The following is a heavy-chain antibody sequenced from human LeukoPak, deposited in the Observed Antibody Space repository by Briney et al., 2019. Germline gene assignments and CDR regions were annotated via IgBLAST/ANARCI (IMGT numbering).Heavy chain of an antibody. CDR3: ARAYYYDSSGYCPFDY. J-gene: IGHJ4*02. V-gene: IGHV1-69*05. Sequence: SVKVSCKASGGTFSSYAISWVRQAPGQGLEWMGGIIPIFGTANYAQKFQGRVTITTDESTSTAYMELSSLRSEDTAVYYCARAYYYDSSGYCPFDYGGQGTLVTVSS. CDR2: IIPIFGTA. D-gene: IGHD3-22*01. CDR1: GGTFSSYA.